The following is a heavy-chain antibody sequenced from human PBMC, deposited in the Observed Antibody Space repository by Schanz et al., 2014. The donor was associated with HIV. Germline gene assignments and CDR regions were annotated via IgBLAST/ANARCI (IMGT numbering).Heavy chain of an antibody. CDR1: GYGFTGFG. J-gene: IGHJ6*02. V-gene: IGHV1-69*13. CDR3: ARAAFSSEYYYGMDV. CDR2: IIPIFGTA. Sequence: QVQEVQSGRETKKPGDSVKVSCRTSGYGFTGFGISWVRQAPGQGLEWMGGIIPIFGTANYAQKFQGRVTIIADESTSTAYMELSSLRSADTAVYFCARAAFSSEYYYGMDVWGQGTTVTVSS. D-gene: IGHD3-3*02.